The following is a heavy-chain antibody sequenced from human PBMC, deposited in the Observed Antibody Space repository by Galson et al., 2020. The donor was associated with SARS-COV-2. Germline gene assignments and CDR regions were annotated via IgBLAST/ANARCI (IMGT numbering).Heavy chain of an antibody. CDR3: ARGTPYDSPYYHFYDS. D-gene: IGHD3-22*01. Sequence: SQTLSLTCNVSGGSITGYYWTWIRQPAGRGLEWIGRIFSSDNIFYNTSLRTRVSMSLDTSKNQFSLRLTSVTAADTAVYFCARGTPYDSPYYHFYDSWGQGPLVIVSS. V-gene: IGHV4-4*07. CDR1: GGSITGYY. J-gene: IGHJ4*02. CDR2: IFSSDNI.